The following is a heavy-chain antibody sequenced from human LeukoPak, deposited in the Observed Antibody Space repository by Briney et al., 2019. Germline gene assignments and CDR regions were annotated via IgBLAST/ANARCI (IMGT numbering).Heavy chain of an antibody. D-gene: IGHD5-24*01. CDR3: ASSGRWLQSPDAKYYFDY. Sequence: PSETLSLTCTVSGGSISSYYWSWIRQPPGKGLEWIGYIYYSGSTNYNPSLKSRVTISVDTSKNQFSLKLSSVTAADTAVYYCASSGRWLQSPDAKYYFDYWGQGTLVTVSS. CDR2: IYYSGST. V-gene: IGHV4-59*01. CDR1: GGSISSYY. J-gene: IGHJ4*02.